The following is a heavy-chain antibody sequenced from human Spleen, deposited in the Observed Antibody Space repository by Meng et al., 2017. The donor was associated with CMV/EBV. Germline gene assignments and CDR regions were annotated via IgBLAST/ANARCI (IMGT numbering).Heavy chain of an antibody. D-gene: IGHD6-19*01. V-gene: IGHV3-21*04. Sequence: GGSLRLSCAASGFTFSNYNMNWVRQAPGKGLEWVSSISTSGSYIYYATSLRGRFTISRDNAKNSLYLQMSSLRAGDTALYYCVRDLFSSGWYAMDVWGQGTTVTVSS. CDR3: VRDLFSSGWYAMDV. CDR2: ISTSGSYI. J-gene: IGHJ6*02. CDR1: GFTFSNYN.